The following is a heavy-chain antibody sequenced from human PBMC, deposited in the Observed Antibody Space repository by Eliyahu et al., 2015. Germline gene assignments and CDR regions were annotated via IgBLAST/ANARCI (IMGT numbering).Heavy chain of an antibody. D-gene: IGHD6-19*01. V-gene: IGHV4-39*01. CDR3: ARQEREQWLVQVEWFDP. CDR2: IYYSGST. J-gene: IGHJ5*02. Sequence: QLQLQESGPGLVKPSETLSLTCTVSGGSISSSSYYWGWIRQPPGKGLEWIGSIYYSGSTYYNPSLKSRVTISVDTSKNQFSLKLSSVTAADTAVYYCARQEREQWLVQVEWFDPWGQGTLVTVSS. CDR1: GGSISSSSYY.